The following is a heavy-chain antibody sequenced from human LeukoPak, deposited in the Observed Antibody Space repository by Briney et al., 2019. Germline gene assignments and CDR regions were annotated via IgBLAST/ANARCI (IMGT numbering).Heavy chain of an antibody. V-gene: IGHV3-30-3*01. Sequence: GGSLRLSCAASGFTFSSYAMHWVRQAPGRGLEWVAVISYDGSNKYYADSVKGRFTISRDNSKNTLYLQMNSLRAEDTAVYYCARGLYYYDSSGSLASEYFQHWGRGTLVTVSS. CDR2: ISYDGSNK. D-gene: IGHD3-22*01. J-gene: IGHJ1*01. CDR1: GFTFSSYA. CDR3: ARGLYYYDSSGSLASEYFQH.